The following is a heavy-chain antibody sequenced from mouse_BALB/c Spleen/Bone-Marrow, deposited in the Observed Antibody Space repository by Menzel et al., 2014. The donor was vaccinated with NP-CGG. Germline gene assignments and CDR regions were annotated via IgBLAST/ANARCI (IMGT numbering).Heavy chain of an antibody. CDR3: AITTLYAMDY. D-gene: IGHD2-12*01. CDR1: GYTFTDYN. Sequence: VQLQQSGPELVKPGASVRISCKASGYTFTDYNMHWVKQSHGKSLEWIGYIYPYNGGTGYNQKFKSKATLTVDNSSSTAYMELRSLTSEDSAVYYCAITTLYAMDYWGQGTSVTVSS. CDR2: IYPYNGGT. J-gene: IGHJ4*01. V-gene: IGHV1S29*02.